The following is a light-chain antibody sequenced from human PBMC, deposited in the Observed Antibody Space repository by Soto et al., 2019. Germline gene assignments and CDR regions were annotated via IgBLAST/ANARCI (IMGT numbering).Light chain of an antibody. CDR1: QSINNW. CDR3: QQYDSYPT. V-gene: IGKV1-5*01. J-gene: IGKJ1*01. CDR2: DAS. Sequence: DIQMTQSPSTLSASVGDRVTIPCRASQSINNWLAWYQQKPGKAPKFLIYDASNLESGVPSRFSGSASGTEFTLTISSLQPDDFATYYCQQYDSYPTFGQGTKVDIK.